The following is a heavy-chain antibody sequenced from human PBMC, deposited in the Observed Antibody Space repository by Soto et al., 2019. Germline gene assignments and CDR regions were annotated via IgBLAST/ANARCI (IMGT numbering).Heavy chain of an antibody. Sequence: ASVKVSCKASGYTFTSYDINWVRQATGQGLEWMGWMNPNSGNTGYAQKFQGRVTMTRNTSISTAYMELSSLRSEDTAVYYCASSIFGVVYYYYYYGMDVCGQGTTVTVSS. J-gene: IGHJ6*02. CDR3: ASSIFGVVYYYYYYGMDV. D-gene: IGHD3-3*01. CDR1: GYTFTSYD. CDR2: MNPNSGNT. V-gene: IGHV1-8*01.